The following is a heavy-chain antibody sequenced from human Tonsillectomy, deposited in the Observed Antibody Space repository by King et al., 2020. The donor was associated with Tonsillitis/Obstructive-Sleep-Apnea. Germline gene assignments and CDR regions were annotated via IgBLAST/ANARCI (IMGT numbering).Heavy chain of an antibody. CDR1: GGSISSYY. V-gene: IGHV4-59*01. CDR3: ASFCSSTSCYAGGDY. D-gene: IGHD2-2*01. J-gene: IGHJ4*02. CDR2: IDYSGST. Sequence: VQLQESGPGLVKPSETLSLTCTVSGGSISSYYWSWIRQPPGKGLEWIGYIDYSGSTNYNPSLKSLVTIPVDTSKNQFSRKPSSVTAADTAVYYCASFCSSTSCYAGGDYWGQGTLVTVSS.